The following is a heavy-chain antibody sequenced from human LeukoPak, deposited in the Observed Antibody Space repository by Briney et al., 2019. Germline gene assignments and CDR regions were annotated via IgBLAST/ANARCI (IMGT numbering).Heavy chain of an antibody. D-gene: IGHD3-3*01. J-gene: IGHJ3*01. V-gene: IGHV4-4*09. CDR1: GVSISPYY. Sequence: SETLSLTCAVSGVSISPYYWAWIRQPPGKGLEWIGYIHTSGSNNQYPSLKSRVTISVDKSKNHFSLRLTSVTAADTAVYYWARLSAAVHLGAFDLWGQGTMVTVSS. CDR2: IHTSGSN. CDR3: ARLSAAVHLGAFDL.